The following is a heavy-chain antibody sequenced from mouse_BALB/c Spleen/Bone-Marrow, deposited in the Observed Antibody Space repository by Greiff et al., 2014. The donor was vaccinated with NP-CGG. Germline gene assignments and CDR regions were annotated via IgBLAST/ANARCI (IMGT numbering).Heavy chain of an antibody. Sequence: EVQLVESGGGLVQPGGSLKLSCAASGLTFSNYGMSWVRQTPDKRLEMIATINVNGDTTYHPDSVKGRFTISRDNVKNTLYLQMSSLKSEDAAMYYCARGYDYSSWFAYWGQGTLVTVSA. CDR1: GLTFSNYG. V-gene: IGHV5-6-3*01. CDR2: INVNGDTT. D-gene: IGHD2-4*01. J-gene: IGHJ3*01. CDR3: ARGYDYSSWFAY.